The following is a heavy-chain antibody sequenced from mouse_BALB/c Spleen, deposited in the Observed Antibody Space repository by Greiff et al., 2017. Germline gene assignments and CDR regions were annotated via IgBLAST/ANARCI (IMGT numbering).Heavy chain of an antibody. Sequence: DVHLVESGGGLVQPGGSLKLSCAASGFTFSSYGMSWVRQTPDKRLELVATINSNGGSTYYPDSVKGRFTISRDNAKNTLYLQMSSLKSEDTAMYYCAHYGSSYWYFDVWGAGTTVTVSS. CDR3: AHYGSSYWYFDV. V-gene: IGHV5-6-3*01. CDR1: GFTFSSYG. D-gene: IGHD1-1*01. J-gene: IGHJ1*01. CDR2: INSNGGST.